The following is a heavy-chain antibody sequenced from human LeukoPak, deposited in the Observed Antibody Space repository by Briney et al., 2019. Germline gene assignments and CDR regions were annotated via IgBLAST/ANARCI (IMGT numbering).Heavy chain of an antibody. J-gene: IGHJ3*02. Sequence: SDTLSLTCTVSGGSIISIDYNWGWVRRPPGKGLEWIGTISYSGNTDYNPSLRSRVTISVDTSNNQFSLRLGSVTAADTAVYHCARHCCSGPAKRVFDIWGQGTMVTVSS. CDR3: ARHCCSGPAKRVFDI. CDR2: ISYSGNT. V-gene: IGHV4-39*01. CDR1: GGSIISIDYN. D-gene: IGHD2-15*01.